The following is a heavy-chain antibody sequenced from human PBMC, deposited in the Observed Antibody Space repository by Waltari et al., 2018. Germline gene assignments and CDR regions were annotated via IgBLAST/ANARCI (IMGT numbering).Heavy chain of an antibody. J-gene: IGHJ3*02. Sequence: QLQLQESGPGLVKPSETLSLTCPVSGGPISSSNYYWGWIRHPPGKGLEWIGSIYDSGSTYYKPSLKSRVTISVDTSKNQFSLRLRFVTAADTAVYYCARRRDFYDSSGYYYEAFDIWGQGTMVTVSS. V-gene: IGHV4-39*01. D-gene: IGHD3-22*01. CDR1: GGPISSSNYY. CDR3: ARRRDFYDSSGYYYEAFDI. CDR2: IYDSGST.